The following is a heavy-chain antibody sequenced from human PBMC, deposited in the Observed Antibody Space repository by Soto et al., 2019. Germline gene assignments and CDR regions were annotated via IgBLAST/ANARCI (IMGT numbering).Heavy chain of an antibody. Sequence: SETLSLTCTVSGGSISSSSYYWGWIRQPPGKGLEWIGSIYYSGSTYYNPSLKSRVTISVDTSKNQFSLKLSSVTAADTAVYYCARENRGWYDTPFDYWGQGTLVTVSS. CDR2: IYYSGST. J-gene: IGHJ4*02. D-gene: IGHD6-19*01. V-gene: IGHV4-39*07. CDR3: ARENRGWYDTPFDY. CDR1: GGSISSSSYY.